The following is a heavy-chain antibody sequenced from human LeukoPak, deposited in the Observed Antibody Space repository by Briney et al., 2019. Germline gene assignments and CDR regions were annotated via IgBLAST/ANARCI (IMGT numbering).Heavy chain of an antibody. CDR1: GYTFTNYY. CDR2: INPSGGST. V-gene: IGHV1-46*01. J-gene: IGHJ4*02. CDR3: ARAMVRGVTSYYFDY. Sequence: ASVKVSCKASGYTFTNYYMHWVRQAPGQGLEWMGIINPSGGSTSYAQKFQGRATMTRDTSASTAYMELSSLRSEDTAVYYCARAMVRGVTSYYFDYWGQGTLVTVSS. D-gene: IGHD3-10*01.